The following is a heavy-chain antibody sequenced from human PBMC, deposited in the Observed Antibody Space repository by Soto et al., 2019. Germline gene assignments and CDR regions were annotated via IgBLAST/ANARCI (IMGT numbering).Heavy chain of an antibody. Sequence: GGSLRLSCAASGFTFSSYWMSWVRQAPGKGLEWVANIKQDGSEKYYVDSVKGRFTISRDNAKNSLYLQMNSLRAEDTAVYYCARVFWSGYYTYYYYYGMDVWGQGTTVTVSS. V-gene: IGHV3-7*03. CDR1: GFTFSSYW. CDR3: ARVFWSGYYTYYYYYGMDV. J-gene: IGHJ6*02. D-gene: IGHD3-3*01. CDR2: IKQDGSEK.